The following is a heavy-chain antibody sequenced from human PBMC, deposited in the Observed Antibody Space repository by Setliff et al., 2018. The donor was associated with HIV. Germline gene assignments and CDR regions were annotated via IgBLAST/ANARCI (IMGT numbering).Heavy chain of an antibody. J-gene: IGHJ4*02. D-gene: IGHD1-26*01. Sequence: GWSLRLSCVASGFIFSSYEMNWVRQAPGKGLEWVSSIISGDSTIYYADSVKGRFTISRDNAKNSLILQMNSLTVEDTAVYYCARDDPAGGIDYWGQGTLVTVSS. CDR1: GFIFSSYE. CDR3: ARDDPAGGIDY. CDR2: IISGDSTI. V-gene: IGHV3-48*03.